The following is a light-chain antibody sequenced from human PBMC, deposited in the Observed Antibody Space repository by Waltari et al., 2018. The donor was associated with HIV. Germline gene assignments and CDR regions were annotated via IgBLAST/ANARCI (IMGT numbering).Light chain of an antibody. CDR1: ALPKQY. J-gene: IGLJ3*02. CDR3: QSVESSGSRV. V-gene: IGLV3-25*03. Sequence: SYELTKPPSVSASPGQTARLTCSGDALPKQYVYWYQQRPGHAPVMVIYKDNERPSGIPERFSGSSSGTTVTLTISGVQAEDEADYYCQSVESSGSRVFGGGTKLTVL. CDR2: KDN.